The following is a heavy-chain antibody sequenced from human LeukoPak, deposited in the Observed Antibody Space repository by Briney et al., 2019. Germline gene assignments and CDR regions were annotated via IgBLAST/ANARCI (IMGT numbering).Heavy chain of an antibody. CDR3: AKDYSDSRVADVFFEY. D-gene: IGHD2-15*01. V-gene: IGHV3-23*01. J-gene: IGHJ4*02. Sequence: PGGSLSLSCAASGLTFSYYAMSWFRQAPGKGLEWVSGITSGFTPHYADSVKGRFTISRDNSKNTFHLQLNSLRAEDTAVYYCAKDYSDSRVADVFFEYWGQGTLVTVSS. CDR2: ITSGFTP. CDR1: GLTFSYYA.